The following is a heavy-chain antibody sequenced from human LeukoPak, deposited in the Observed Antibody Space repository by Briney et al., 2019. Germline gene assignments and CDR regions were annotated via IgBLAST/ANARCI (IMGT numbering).Heavy chain of an antibody. V-gene: IGHV1-18*01. Sequence: GASVKVSCNASGYTFTNYGISWVRQAPGQGLEWMEWISPYNGNADYAQKLQGRVTMTADTSTTKDYMELRSLRSDDTAVYYCARGWLQPYWYFDLWGRGTLVTVSS. D-gene: IGHD5-24*01. J-gene: IGHJ2*01. CDR2: ISPYNGNA. CDR3: ARGWLQPYWYFDL. CDR1: GYTFTNYG.